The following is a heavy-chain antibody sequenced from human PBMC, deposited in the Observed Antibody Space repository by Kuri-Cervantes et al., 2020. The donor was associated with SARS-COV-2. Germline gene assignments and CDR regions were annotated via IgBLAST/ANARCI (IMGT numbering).Heavy chain of an antibody. CDR1: GFTFSSYG. Sequence: GESLKISCAASGFTFSSYGMHWVRQAPGKGLEWVAVISYDGSNKYYADSVKGRFTISRDNSKNTLYLQMNSLRAEDTAVYYCARDNGPNNYSNYDDYFDYWGQGTLVTDSS. J-gene: IGHJ4*02. CDR2: ISYDGSNK. CDR3: ARDNGPNNYSNYDDYFDY. D-gene: IGHD4-11*01. V-gene: IGHV3-30*03.